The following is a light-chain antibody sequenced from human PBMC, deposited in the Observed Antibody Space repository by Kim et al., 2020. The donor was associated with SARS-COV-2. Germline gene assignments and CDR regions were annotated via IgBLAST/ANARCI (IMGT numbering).Light chain of an antibody. CDR1: QNIRNS. CDR3: CHDSGYPIT. V-gene: IGKV1-16*01. CDR2: GAS. Sequence: DIQMTQSPSSLSASVGDRVTITCRASQNIRNSLVWFQQKPGKAPKSLIYGASTLQSGVPSRFSGGGSGTDFTLTISSLQPEDFAIYFCCHDSGYPITFGQGTRLEIK. J-gene: IGKJ5*01.